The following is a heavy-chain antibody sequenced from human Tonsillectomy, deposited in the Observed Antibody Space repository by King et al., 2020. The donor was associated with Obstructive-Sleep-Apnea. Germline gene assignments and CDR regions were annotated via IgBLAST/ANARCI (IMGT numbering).Heavy chain of an antibody. CDR1: GFTFDDYA. Sequence: VQLVESGGGLVQPGRSLRLSCAASGFTFDDYAMHWVRQAPGKGLEWVSGISWNSGSIGYADSVKGRFTISRDNAKNSLYLQMNRLRAEDTALYYCAKDIRGSGYYPVPDYWGQGTLVTVSS. D-gene: IGHD3-22*01. CDR3: AKDIRGSGYYPVPDY. CDR2: ISWNSGSI. J-gene: IGHJ4*02. V-gene: IGHV3-9*01.